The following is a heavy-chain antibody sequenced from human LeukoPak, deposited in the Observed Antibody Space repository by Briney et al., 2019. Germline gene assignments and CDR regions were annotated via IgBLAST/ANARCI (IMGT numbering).Heavy chain of an antibody. Sequence: ASVKVSCKASGYTFTTYNIIWLRQAPGQGLEWMGWISAYNGKTNYAQKLQGRVTMTTDTSTSTAYMELRSLTSDDTAVYYCARLGGGRRDGYNLRSWGQGTLVTVSS. D-gene: IGHD5-24*01. J-gene: IGHJ5*02. CDR2: ISAYNGKT. V-gene: IGHV1-18*01. CDR1: GYTFTTYN. CDR3: ARLGGGRRDGYNLRS.